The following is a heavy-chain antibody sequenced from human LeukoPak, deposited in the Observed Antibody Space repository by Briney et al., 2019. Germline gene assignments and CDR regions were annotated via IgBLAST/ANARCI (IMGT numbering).Heavy chain of an antibody. CDR1: GFTFSSSA. V-gene: IGHV3-21*05. CDR2: ISNRDSYT. Sequence: GGSLRLSCAASGFTFSSSAMSWVRQAPGKGLEWVSYISNRDSYTNYADSVKGRFTISRDNAKNSLYLQMNSLRAEDTAVYYCAKEGSSGLYFDYWGQGILVTVSS. CDR3: AKEGSSGLYFDY. J-gene: IGHJ4*02. D-gene: IGHD6-19*01.